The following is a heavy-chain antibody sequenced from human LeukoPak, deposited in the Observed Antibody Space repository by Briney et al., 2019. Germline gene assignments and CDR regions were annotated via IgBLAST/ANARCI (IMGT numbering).Heavy chain of an antibody. Sequence: PGGSLRLSCTASGFTLSSYWMHWVRQAPGKGLVWVSRINSDGSSTSYADSVKGRFTISRDNAKNMLSLQMNSLRAEDTAVYYCTRGFRYSFDYWGQGTLVTVSS. CDR3: TRGFRYSFDY. J-gene: IGHJ4*02. D-gene: IGHD3-10*01. CDR2: INSDGSST. CDR1: GFTLSSYW. V-gene: IGHV3-74*01.